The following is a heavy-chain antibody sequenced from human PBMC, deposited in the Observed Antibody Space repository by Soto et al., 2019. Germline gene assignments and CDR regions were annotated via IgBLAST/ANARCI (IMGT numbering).Heavy chain of an antibody. Sequence: GGSLRLSCAASGFTFSSYGMHWVRQAPGKGLEWVAVISYDGSNKYYADSVKGRFTISRDNSKNTLYLQMNSLRAEDTAVYYCAKVSTGDYVSRYYYYGMDVWGQGTTVTVSS. J-gene: IGHJ6*02. CDR3: AKVSTGDYVSRYYYYGMDV. D-gene: IGHD4-17*01. CDR1: GFTFSSYG. V-gene: IGHV3-30*18. CDR2: ISYDGSNK.